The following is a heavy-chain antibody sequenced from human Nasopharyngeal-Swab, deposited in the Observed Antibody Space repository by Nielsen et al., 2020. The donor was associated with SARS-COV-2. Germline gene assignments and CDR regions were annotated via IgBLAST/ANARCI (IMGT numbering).Heavy chain of an antibody. CDR2: ISSSSSYI. D-gene: IGHD6-13*01. V-gene: IGHV3-21*01. Sequence: GGSLRLSCAASGFTFSSYSMNWVRQAPGKGLEWVSSISSSSSYIYYADSVKGRFTISRDNVRNSLYLQMNSLRAEDTAVYYCARDRQQGYYYGMDVWGQGTTVTVFS. CDR3: ARDRQQGYYYGMDV. CDR1: GFTFSSYS. J-gene: IGHJ6*02.